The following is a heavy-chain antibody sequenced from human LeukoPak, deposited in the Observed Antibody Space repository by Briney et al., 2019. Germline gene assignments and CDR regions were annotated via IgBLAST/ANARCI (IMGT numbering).Heavy chain of an antibody. CDR2: IFPGDSDT. Sequence: GESLQTSCKGSGYKFTSYWIAWVRQMPGKGLEWMGTIFPGDSDTRYSPSFQGQVTMSADKSISTAYLQWSSLKASDTAMYYCAQGLWLQDWGQGTLVTVSS. CDR1: GYKFTSYW. CDR3: AQGLWLQD. V-gene: IGHV5-51*01. J-gene: IGHJ4*02. D-gene: IGHD5-18*01.